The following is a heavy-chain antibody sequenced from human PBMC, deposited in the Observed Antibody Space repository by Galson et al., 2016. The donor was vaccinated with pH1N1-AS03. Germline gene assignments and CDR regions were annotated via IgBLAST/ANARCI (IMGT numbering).Heavy chain of an antibody. Sequence: SLRLSCAASGFTFSTYAMSWVRQAQGMGLEWVSSISASGGDTYYADSVKGRFTISRDNSRNTVSLQMNSLRDDDTAVYYCVRRSPWATVGTYYFDYWGQGTL. CDR1: GFTFSTYA. J-gene: IGHJ4*02. D-gene: IGHD4-23*01. CDR3: VRRSPWATVGTYYFDY. CDR2: ISASGGDT. V-gene: IGHV3-23*01.